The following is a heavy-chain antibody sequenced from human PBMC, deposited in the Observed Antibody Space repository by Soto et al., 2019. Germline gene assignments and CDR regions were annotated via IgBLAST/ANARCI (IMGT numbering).Heavy chain of an antibody. J-gene: IGHJ4*02. V-gene: IGHV3-33*01. D-gene: IGHD7-27*01. CDR2: IWYDGSNK. CDR3: ARDLGGFDY. Sequence: QVQLVESGGGVVQPGRSLRLSCAASGFTFSSYGMHWVRQAPGKGLEWVAVIWYDGSNKYYADSVKGRFTISRDNSKNTLYLQMNSLSAEDTAVYYCARDLGGFDYWGQGTLVTVSS. CDR1: GFTFSSYG.